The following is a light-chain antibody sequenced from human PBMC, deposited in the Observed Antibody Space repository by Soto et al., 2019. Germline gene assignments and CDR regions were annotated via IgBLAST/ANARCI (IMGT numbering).Light chain of an antibody. V-gene: IGKV1-27*01. CDR1: QAIRNF. J-gene: IGKJ4*01. Sequence: DIQMTQSPSSLSASVGDRVTISCRASQAIRNFLAWYQQKPGKLPNLLIYGASTLQSGVPSRFSGSGSGTDFTLTISSLQPEDVATYYGQKYNSAPLTFGGGTKVEIK. CDR2: GAS. CDR3: QKYNSAPLT.